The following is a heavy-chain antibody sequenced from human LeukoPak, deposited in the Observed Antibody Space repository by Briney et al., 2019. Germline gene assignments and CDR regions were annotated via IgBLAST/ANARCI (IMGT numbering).Heavy chain of an antibody. CDR3: AKEFARLQGTFDY. CDR2: IDADGGSI. CDR1: GFTFSSYW. J-gene: IGHJ4*02. Sequence: PGGSLRLSCAASGFTFSSYWMHWVRQAPGRGLVWVSRIDADGGSINYADSVKGRFTISRDNAKNTLYLQMNSLRADDTAVYYCAKEFARLQGTFDYWGQGTLVTVSS. D-gene: IGHD5-24*01. V-gene: IGHV3-74*01.